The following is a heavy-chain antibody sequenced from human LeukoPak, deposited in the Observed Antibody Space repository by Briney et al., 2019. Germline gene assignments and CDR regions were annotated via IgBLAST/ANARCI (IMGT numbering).Heavy chain of an antibody. D-gene: IGHD2-15*01. Sequence: GGSLRLSCAASGFTFSNYWMSWVRQAPEKGQEWVANIKQDGSEKYYVDSVKGRFTVSRDNAKSSLYLQMNSLGAEDTAVYSCARALIVVGSYFDYWGQGTLVTVSS. V-gene: IGHV3-7*01. J-gene: IGHJ4*02. CDR1: GFTFSNYW. CDR3: ARALIVVGSYFDY. CDR2: IKQDGSEK.